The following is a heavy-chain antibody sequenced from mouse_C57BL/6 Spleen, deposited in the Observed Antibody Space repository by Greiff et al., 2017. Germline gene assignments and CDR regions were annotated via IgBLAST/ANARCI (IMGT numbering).Heavy chain of an antibody. D-gene: IGHD2-3*01. J-gene: IGHJ2*01. CDR2: INPNNGGT. Sequence: VQLQQSGPELVKPGASVKISCKASGYTFTDYYMNWVKQSHGKSLEWIGDINPNNGGTSYNQKFKGKATLTVDKSSSTAYMELRSLTSEDSAVYYCARGWLLRNFDYWGQGTTLTVAS. V-gene: IGHV1-26*01. CDR1: GYTFTDYY. CDR3: ARGWLLRNFDY.